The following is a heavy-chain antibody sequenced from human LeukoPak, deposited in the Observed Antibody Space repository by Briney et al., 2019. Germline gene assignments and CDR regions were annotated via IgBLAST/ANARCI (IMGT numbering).Heavy chain of an antibody. CDR2: ISKSGDRT. Sequence: PGGSLRLSCAASGFTFNNYAMSWVRQAPGTGLEWVSAISKSGDRTYYADSVKGRFTISRDNSRNTVYLQINSLRDEDTATYYCGKEGGTNSLAAPWGQGTLATVSS. J-gene: IGHJ5*02. CDR1: GFTFNNYA. D-gene: IGHD3-16*01. V-gene: IGHV3-23*01. CDR3: GKEGGTNSLAAP.